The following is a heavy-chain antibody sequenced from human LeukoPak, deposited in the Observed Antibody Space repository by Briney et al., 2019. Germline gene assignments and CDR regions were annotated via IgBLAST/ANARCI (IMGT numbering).Heavy chain of an antibody. D-gene: IGHD3-16*01. V-gene: IGHV4-39*07. CDR1: GATMITSAFY. CDR3: ARLRWGFEYYFDY. Sequence: SETLSLTCTVSGATMITSAFYWGWIRESPGKGLEWIGRIYTSGSTNYNPSLKSRVTMSVDTSKNQFSLKLSSVTAADTAVYYCARLRWGFEYYFDYWGQGTLVTVSS. J-gene: IGHJ4*02. CDR2: IYTSGST.